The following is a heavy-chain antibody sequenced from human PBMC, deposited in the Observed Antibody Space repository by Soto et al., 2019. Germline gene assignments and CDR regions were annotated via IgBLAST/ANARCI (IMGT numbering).Heavy chain of an antibody. CDR3: ARGPSFRGRSCYFDY. J-gene: IGHJ4*02. Sequence: SETLSLTCAVYGGSFSGYYWSWIRQPPGKGLEWIGEINHSGSTNYNPSLKSRVTISVDTSKNQFSLKLSSVTAADTAVYYCARGPSFRGRSCYFDYWGQGTLVTVSS. D-gene: IGHD2-15*01. V-gene: IGHV4-34*01. CDR2: INHSGST. CDR1: GGSFSGYY.